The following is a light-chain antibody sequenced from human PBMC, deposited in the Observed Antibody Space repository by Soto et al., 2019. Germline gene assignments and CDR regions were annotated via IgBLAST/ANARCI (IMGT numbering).Light chain of an antibody. V-gene: IGKV3-11*01. CDR2: GAS. J-gene: IGKJ5*01. CDR3: QQRSNWPRIT. Sequence: LTTAPSPPSVCPGGRVTLPCRDSQTINNNVAWYQLKDGQVPRLLIYGASTRAADVPTRFSGSGSGTDFTLTISSLEPEDFAVYYCQQRSNWPRITFGQGTRLEIK. CDR1: QTINNN.